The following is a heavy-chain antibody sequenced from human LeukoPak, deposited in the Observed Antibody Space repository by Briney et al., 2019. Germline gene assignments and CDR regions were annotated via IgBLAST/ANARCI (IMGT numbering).Heavy chain of an antibody. CDR3: ARRVTIVLRYFDWLPAGNWFDP. CDR2: INHSGST. Sequence: PSETLSLTCAVYGGSFSGYYWSWIRQPPGKGLEWIGEINHSGSTNYNPSLKSRVTISVDTSKNQFSLKLSSVTAADTAVYYCARRVTIVLRYFDWLPAGNWFDPWGQGTLVTVSS. V-gene: IGHV4-34*01. CDR1: GGSFSGYY. J-gene: IGHJ5*02. D-gene: IGHD3-9*01.